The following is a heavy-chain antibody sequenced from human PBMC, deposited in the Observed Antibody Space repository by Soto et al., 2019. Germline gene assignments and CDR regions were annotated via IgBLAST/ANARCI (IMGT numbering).Heavy chain of an antibody. Sequence: QVQLQQWGAGLLKPSETLSLTCAVYGGSFSGYYWSWICQPPGKGLAWLGEINHSGSTNYNPSLKGRVAISVDTSKKQYSVKMSSVHAAVTGVYYCARGRRRYDFRSVDWGGCFDPWGQGTLVTVSS. CDR3: ARGRRRYDFRSVDWGGCFDP. D-gene: IGHD3-3*01. V-gene: IGHV4-34*01. J-gene: IGHJ5*02. CDR2: INHSGST. CDR1: GGSFSGYY.